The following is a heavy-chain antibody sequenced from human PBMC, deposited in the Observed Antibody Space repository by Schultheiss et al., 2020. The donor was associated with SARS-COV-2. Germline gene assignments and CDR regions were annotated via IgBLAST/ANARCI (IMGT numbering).Heavy chain of an antibody. CDR3: ARLRGDKHYYGMDV. CDR2: IYHSGST. V-gene: IGHV4-31*03. J-gene: IGHJ6*02. D-gene: IGHD3-10*01. Sequence: SETLSLTCTVSGGSISSGGYYWSWIRQHPGKGLEWIGYIYHSGSTNYNPSLKSRVTMSVDTSKNQFSLKLSSVTAADTAVYYCARLRGDKHYYGMDVWGQGTTVTVSS. CDR1: GGSISSGGYY.